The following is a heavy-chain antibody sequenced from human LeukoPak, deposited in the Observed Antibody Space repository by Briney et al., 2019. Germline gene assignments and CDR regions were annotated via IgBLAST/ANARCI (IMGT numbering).Heavy chain of an antibody. Sequence: ASVKVSCKASGYTFTGYYMHWVRQAPGQGLEWMGWINPNSGGTNYAQKFQGRVTMTRDTSITTAYMELSRLRSDGTAVYYCTISAGATPLDYWGQGTLVTVSS. J-gene: IGHJ4*02. CDR3: TISAGATPLDY. CDR2: INPNSGGT. CDR1: GYTFTGYY. V-gene: IGHV1-2*02. D-gene: IGHD2-15*01.